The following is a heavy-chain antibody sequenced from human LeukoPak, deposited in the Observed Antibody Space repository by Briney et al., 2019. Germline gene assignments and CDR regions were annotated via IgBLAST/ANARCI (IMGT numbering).Heavy chain of an antibody. Sequence: GGSLRLSCAASGFTFDDYGMNWVRQAPGKGLEWVSGINWSGEYIGYADSVKGRFTISRDSAKTSLYLQMNSLRAEDTAFYYCVRVLYAANYPRRFDPWGQGTLVTVSS. CDR1: GFTFDDYG. CDR2: INWSGEYI. CDR3: VRVLYAANYPRRFDP. J-gene: IGHJ5*02. D-gene: IGHD2-8*01. V-gene: IGHV3-20*04.